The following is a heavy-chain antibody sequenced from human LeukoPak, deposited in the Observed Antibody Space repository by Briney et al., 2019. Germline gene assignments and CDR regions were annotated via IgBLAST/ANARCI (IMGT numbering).Heavy chain of an antibody. D-gene: IGHD1-26*01. CDR1: GGSISSHY. CDR2: IYYSGST. CDR3: ARVVRGSYYYFDS. J-gene: IGHJ4*02. V-gene: IGHV4-59*11. Sequence: PSETLSLTCTVSGGSISSHYWSWIRQPPGKGLEWIGYIYYSGSTNYNPSLKSRVAISVDTAKNQFSLKLSSVTAADTAVYYCARVVRGSYYYFDSWGQGTQVTVSS.